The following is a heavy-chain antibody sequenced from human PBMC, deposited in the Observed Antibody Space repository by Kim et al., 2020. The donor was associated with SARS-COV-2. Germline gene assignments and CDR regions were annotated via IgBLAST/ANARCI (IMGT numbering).Heavy chain of an antibody. V-gene: IGHV1-58*01. CDR3: AADRYDSSGYLEFDY. Sequence: QKFQERGTITRDRSTSTAYMELSSLRSEDTAVYYCAADRYDSSGYLEFDYWGQGTLVTVSS. J-gene: IGHJ4*02. D-gene: IGHD3-22*01.